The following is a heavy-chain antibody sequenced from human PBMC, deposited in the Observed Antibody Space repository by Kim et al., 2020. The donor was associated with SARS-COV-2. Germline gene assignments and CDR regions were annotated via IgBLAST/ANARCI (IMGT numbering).Heavy chain of an antibody. CDR1: GYTFTSYY. Sequence: ASVKVSCKASGYTFTSYYIHWVRQAPGQGLEWMGIINPSGDSTNYAQKFQGRVTMTSDTSTSTVYMELSSLRSDDTAVYYCARVDSRDVWGQGTTVTVSS. D-gene: IGHD2-21*01. CDR3: ARVDSRDV. V-gene: IGHV1-46*01. J-gene: IGHJ6*02. CDR2: INPSGDST.